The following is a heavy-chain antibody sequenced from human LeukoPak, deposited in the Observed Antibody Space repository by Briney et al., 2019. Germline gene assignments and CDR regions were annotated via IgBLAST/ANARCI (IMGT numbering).Heavy chain of an antibody. CDR2: INPTSGGT. D-gene: IGHD6-19*01. J-gene: IGHJ4*02. CDR1: GYTFASYY. CDR3: ARDVNRQWLFDY. V-gene: IGHV1-2*02. Sequence: ASVKVSCKASGYTFASYYIHWVRQAPGQGLEWMGWINPTSGGTNYAQKFQGRVTMTRDTSISTAYMELSRLRSDDTAVYYCARDVNRQWLFDYWGQGTLVTVSS.